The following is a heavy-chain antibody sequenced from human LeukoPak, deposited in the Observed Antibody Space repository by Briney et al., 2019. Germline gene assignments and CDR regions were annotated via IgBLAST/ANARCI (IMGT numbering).Heavy chain of an antibody. V-gene: IGHV1-2*04. CDR2: INPNSGGT. CDR1: GYTFTGYY. D-gene: IGHD6-19*01. CDR3: ARDANSSGRLALNWYFDL. J-gene: IGHJ2*01. Sequence: GASVKVSCKASGYTFTGYYMHWVRQAPGQGLEWMGWINPNSGGTNYARKFQGWVTMTRDTSISTAYMELSRLRSDDTAVYYCARDANSSGRLALNWYFDLWGRGTLVTVSS.